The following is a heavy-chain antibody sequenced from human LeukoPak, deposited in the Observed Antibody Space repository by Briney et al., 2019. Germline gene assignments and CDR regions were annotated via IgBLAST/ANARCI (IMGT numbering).Heavy chain of an antibody. CDR3: ARDLWRSSSWSTSDAFDI. Sequence: SETLSLTCTVSGGSISSYYWSWIRQPAGKGLEWIGRIYTSGSTNYNPSLKSRVTMSVDTSKNQFSLKLSSVTAADTAVYYCARDLWRSSSWSTSDAFDIWGQGTMVTVSP. D-gene: IGHD6-13*01. CDR1: GGSISSYY. J-gene: IGHJ3*02. CDR2: IYTSGST. V-gene: IGHV4-4*07.